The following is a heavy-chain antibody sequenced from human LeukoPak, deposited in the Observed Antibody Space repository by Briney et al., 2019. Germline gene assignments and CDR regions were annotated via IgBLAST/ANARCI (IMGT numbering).Heavy chain of an antibody. Sequence: PGGSLRLSCAASGFTFSSYWMTWVRQAPGKGLEWVAVIWYDGSDKYYADSVKGRFTITRDNTKNTVYLQMNSLRGEDTALYYCARDARETVMLTADYWGRGTQVTVSS. CDR1: GFTFSSYW. D-gene: IGHD3-16*01. CDR2: IWYDGSDK. CDR3: ARDARETVMLTADY. J-gene: IGHJ4*02. V-gene: IGHV3-33*08.